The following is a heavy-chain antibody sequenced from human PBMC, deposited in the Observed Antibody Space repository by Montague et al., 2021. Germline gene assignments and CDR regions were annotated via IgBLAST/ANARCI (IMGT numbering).Heavy chain of an antibody. Sequence: SETLSLTCTVSGGSISSSTHYWSWIPPTPGQGLNWVGSLFRNGDSFYNPSLQSPVNISVDTSGNQFSLTLTTVTAADTAVYFCARHCEGGRYTRAIEYWGQGILVTVSS. CDR1: GGSISSSTHY. CDR2: LFRNGDS. CDR3: ARHCEGGRYTRAIEY. V-gene: IGHV4-39*01. D-gene: IGHD3-16*02. J-gene: IGHJ4*02.